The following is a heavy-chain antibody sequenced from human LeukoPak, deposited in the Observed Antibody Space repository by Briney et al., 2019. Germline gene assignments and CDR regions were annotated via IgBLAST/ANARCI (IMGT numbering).Heavy chain of an antibody. D-gene: IGHD6-13*01. J-gene: IGHJ4*02. V-gene: IGHV4-39*07. Sequence: PSETLSLTCTVSGGSISSSSYYWGWIRQPPGKGLEWIGSIYYSGSTNYNPSLKSRVTISVDTSKNQFSLKLSSVTAADTAVYYCARRSAAGRPTRYWGQGTLVTVSS. CDR1: GGSISSSSYY. CDR2: IYYSGST. CDR3: ARRSAAGRPTRY.